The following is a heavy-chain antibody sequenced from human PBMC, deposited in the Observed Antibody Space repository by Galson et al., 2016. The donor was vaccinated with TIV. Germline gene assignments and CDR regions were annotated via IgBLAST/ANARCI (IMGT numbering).Heavy chain of an antibody. CDR2: ISAYNGDT. Sequence: SVKVSCKASGYTFTSYGISWVRQAPGQGLEWMGWISAYNGDTKDAQKLQDRVTMTKDTSTSTAYMELRSLRYDDTAVYYCARDAPYSSSWSIDYWGQGSLVTVSS. CDR1: GYTFTSYG. J-gene: IGHJ4*02. V-gene: IGHV1-18*04. D-gene: IGHD6-13*01. CDR3: ARDAPYSSSWSIDY.